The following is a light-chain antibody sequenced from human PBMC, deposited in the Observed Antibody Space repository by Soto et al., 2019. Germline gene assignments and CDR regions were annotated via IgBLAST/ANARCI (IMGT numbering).Light chain of an antibody. Sequence: QSALTQPRSVSGSPGQSVTISCTGNSSDVGTYNYVSWYQQHPGKAPKVMIYDVTKRPSGVPDRFSGSKSGNTASLTISGLQAEDEADYYCGSYAGSYTYVFGAGTKVTVL. CDR1: SSDVGTYNY. V-gene: IGLV2-11*01. J-gene: IGLJ1*01. CDR2: DVT. CDR3: GSYAGSYTYV.